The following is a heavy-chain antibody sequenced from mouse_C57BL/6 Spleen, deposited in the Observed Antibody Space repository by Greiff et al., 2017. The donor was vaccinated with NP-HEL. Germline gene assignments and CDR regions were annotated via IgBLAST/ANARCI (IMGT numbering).Heavy chain of an antibody. J-gene: IGHJ4*01. V-gene: IGHV5-17*01. CDR2: ISSGSSTI. CDR1: GFTFSDYG. Sequence: EVQLVESGGGLVKPGGSLKLSCAASGFTFSDYGMHWVRQAPEKGLEWVAYISSGSSTIYYADTVKGRFTISRDNAKNTLFLQMTSLRSEDTSMYYCARHYYDDYAMDYWGQGTSVTVSS. CDR3: ARHYYDDYAMDY. D-gene: IGHD2-4*01.